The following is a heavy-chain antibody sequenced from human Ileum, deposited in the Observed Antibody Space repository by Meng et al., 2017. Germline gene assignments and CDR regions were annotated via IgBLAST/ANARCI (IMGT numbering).Heavy chain of an antibody. CDR2: AST. Sequence: VQLLGSGPGLVVPSGPLSLMCSVSGGSVSSSGYQWGWIRQPPGKGLEWIGYASTNYNPSLKSRVTISVDTSKNQFSLKLTSVTAADTAVYYCARDHWGSLDYWGQGVLVTVSS. D-gene: IGHD7-27*01. J-gene: IGHJ4*02. CDR1: GGSVSSSGYQ. CDR3: ARDHWGSLDY. V-gene: IGHV4-61*08.